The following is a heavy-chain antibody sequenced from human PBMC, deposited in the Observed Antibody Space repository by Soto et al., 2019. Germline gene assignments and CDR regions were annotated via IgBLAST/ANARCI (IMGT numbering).Heavy chain of an antibody. V-gene: IGHV3-23*01. D-gene: IGHD3-3*01. CDR3: AKTVGGGFGGY. CDR1: GFTFSSYA. CDR2: ISGSGGST. J-gene: IGHJ4*02. Sequence: GGSLRLSCAASGFTFSSYAMSWVRQAPGKGLEWVSAISGSGGSTYYADSVKGRFTISRDNSKNTLYLQMNSLRAEDSAVYYCAKTVGGGFGGYWGQGTLVTVSS.